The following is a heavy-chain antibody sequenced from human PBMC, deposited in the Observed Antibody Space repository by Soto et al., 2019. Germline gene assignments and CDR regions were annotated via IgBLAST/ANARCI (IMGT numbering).Heavy chain of an antibody. CDR3: ARGLGYCSSTSCIYVGCDY. CDR2: INHSGST. J-gene: IGHJ4*02. V-gene: IGHV4-34*01. Sequence: PSETLSLTCAVSGGSISSGGYYWSWIRQPPGKGLEWIGEINHSGSTNYNPSLKSRVTISVDTSKNQFSLKLSSVTAADTAVYYCARGLGYCSSTSCIYVGCDYWGQGTLVTVSS. D-gene: IGHD2-2*03. CDR1: GGSISSGGYY.